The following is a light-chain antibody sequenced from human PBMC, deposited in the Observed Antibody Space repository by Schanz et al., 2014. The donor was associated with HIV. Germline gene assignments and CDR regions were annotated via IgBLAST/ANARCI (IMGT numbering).Light chain of an antibody. CDR3: SSYAGSNSPHVV. Sequence: QSALTQPASVSGSPGQSITISCSGTSSDIGGSDYVSWYQQHPGKAPKLMIYDVTKRPSGVPDRFSGSKSGNTASLTVSGLQAEDEAYYYCSSYAGSNSPHVVFGGGTKLTVL. CDR2: DVT. V-gene: IGLV2-8*01. J-gene: IGLJ2*01. CDR1: SSDIGGSDY.